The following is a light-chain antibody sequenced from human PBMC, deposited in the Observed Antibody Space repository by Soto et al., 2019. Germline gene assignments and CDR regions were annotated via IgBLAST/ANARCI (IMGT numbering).Light chain of an antibody. V-gene: IGLV2-23*01. Sequence: QSALTQPASMSGSPGQSITISCSGTRSNVGTYNLVSWYQQHPDKAPKLVIFETNKRPSGVSNRFSGSRSGNTASLTISGLQAEDEADYYCCSYAGGSTWVFGGGTKLTVL. J-gene: IGLJ3*02. CDR2: ETN. CDR3: CSYAGGSTWV. CDR1: RSNVGTYNL.